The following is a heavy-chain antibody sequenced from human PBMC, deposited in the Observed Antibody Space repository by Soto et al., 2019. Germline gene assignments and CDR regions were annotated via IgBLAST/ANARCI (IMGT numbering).Heavy chain of an antibody. CDR3: ARGEDAFFYYGLDV. CDR2: SYDTGISGYTPST. Sequence: SETLSLTCTVSGGSITSSYWSWIRRPPGKGLKWIAYSYDTGISGYTPSTSYNPSLKGRVTMSVDTSKSQFSLKLTSVTAADTAVYYCARGEDAFFYYGLDVWGQGITVTVS. CDR1: GGSITSSY. J-gene: IGHJ6*02. V-gene: IGHV4-59*01.